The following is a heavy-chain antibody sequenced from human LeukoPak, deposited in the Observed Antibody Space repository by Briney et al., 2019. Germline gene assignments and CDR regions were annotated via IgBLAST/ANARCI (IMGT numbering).Heavy chain of an antibody. D-gene: IGHD2-15*01. J-gene: IGHJ4*02. V-gene: IGHV3-23*01. CDR3: AKASCKRGNRCYSLFDY. CDR1: GFTFSNYA. Sequence: GGSLRLSCAASGFTFSNYAMSWVRQAPGKGLEWVSVISGSADSTYYAGSVKGRFTISKDNSKNTLYLQMKSLRAEDTAIYYCAKASCKRGNRCYSLFDYWGQGTLVTVSS. CDR2: ISGSADST.